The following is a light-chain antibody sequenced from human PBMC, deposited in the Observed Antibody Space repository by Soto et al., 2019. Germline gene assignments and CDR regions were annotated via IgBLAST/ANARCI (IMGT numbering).Light chain of an antibody. J-gene: IGKJ1*01. Sequence: EIVLTQSPGTLSLTLGERATLSCRASQGVTSNYLAWYQQKPGQAPSLVIYGAYSRAAGVPDRFSGRGSGTDFTLTISRLEPEDFAVYYCQQYSTSVRTFGQGTKVEV. V-gene: IGKV3-20*01. CDR1: QGVTSNY. CDR2: GAY. CDR3: QQYSTSVRT.